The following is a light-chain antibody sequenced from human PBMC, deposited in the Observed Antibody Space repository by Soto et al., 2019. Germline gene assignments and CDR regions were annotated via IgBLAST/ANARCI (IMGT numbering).Light chain of an antibody. CDR2: KAS. CDR1: QSISNW. Sequence: DMQMTQSPSTLSASVGDRVTITCRASQSISNWLAWYQQKPGKAPKILIYKASSLESGVPSRFSGSGSGTEFTLTISSLQPADSATYYCQQYNGYRWTFGQGTKVDIK. CDR3: QQYNGYRWT. J-gene: IGKJ1*01. V-gene: IGKV1-5*03.